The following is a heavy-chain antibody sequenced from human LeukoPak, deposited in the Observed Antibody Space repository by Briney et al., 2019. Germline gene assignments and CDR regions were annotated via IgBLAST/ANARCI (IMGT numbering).Heavy chain of an antibody. Sequence: PSETLSLTCAVYGXSFSGYYWSWIRQPPGKGLEWIEEINHSGSTNYNPSLKSRVTISVDTSKNQFSLKLSSVTAADTAVYYCARRVVSTGGYLNYFDYWGQGTLVTVSS. J-gene: IGHJ4*02. D-gene: IGHD2-8*02. CDR3: ARRVVSTGGYLNYFDY. V-gene: IGHV4-34*01. CDR2: INHSGST. CDR1: GXSFSGYY.